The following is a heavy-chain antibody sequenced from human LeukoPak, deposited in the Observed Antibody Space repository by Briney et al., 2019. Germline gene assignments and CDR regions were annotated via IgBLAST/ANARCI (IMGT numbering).Heavy chain of an antibody. D-gene: IGHD1-26*01. J-gene: IGHJ4*02. V-gene: IGHV1-2*06. CDR3: ARDYSGSYTH. CDR2: IHPNNGDT. CDR1: GYTFTDYY. Sequence: ASVKVFCKASGYTFTDYYIHWVRQAPGQGLEWMGLIHPNNGDTYFAQKFRGRVTMTRDTSISTTYMELNRLTSDDTAVYYCARDYSGSYTHWAQGTLVTISS.